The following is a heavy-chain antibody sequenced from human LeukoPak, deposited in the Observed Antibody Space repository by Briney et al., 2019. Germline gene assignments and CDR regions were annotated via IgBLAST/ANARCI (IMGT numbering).Heavy chain of an antibody. CDR3: ARGGRGLELNMDV. CDR2: IYYSGST. CDR1: GGSISSGGYS. D-gene: IGHD1-7*01. Sequence: SETLSLTCAVSGGSISSGGYSWSWIRQPPGKGLEWIGYIYYSGSTYYNPSLKSRVTISVDTSKNQFSLKLSSVTAADTAVYYCARGGRGLELNMDVWGKGTTVTVSS. V-gene: IGHV4-30-4*07. J-gene: IGHJ6*03.